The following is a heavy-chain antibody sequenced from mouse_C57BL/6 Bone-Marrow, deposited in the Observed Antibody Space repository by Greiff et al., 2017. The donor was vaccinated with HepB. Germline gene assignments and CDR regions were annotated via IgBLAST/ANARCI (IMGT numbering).Heavy chain of an antibody. CDR2: IDPSDSYT. CDR1: GYTFTSYW. CDR3: ARFGSSHSWFAY. Sequence: QVQLQQPGPELVMPGASVKLSCKASGYTFTSYWMHWVKQRPGQGLEWIGDIDPSDSYTNYNQKFKGKSTLTVDKSSSTAYMQLSSLTSEDSAVYYGARFGSSHSWFAYWGQGTLVTVSA. D-gene: IGHD1-1*01. J-gene: IGHJ3*01. V-gene: IGHV1-69*01.